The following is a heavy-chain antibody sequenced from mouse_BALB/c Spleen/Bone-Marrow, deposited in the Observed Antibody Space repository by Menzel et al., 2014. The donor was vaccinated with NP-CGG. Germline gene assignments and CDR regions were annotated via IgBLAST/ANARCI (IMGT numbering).Heavy chain of an antibody. CDR2: INPYNDGT. Sequence: VQLQQSGPELVKPGASVKISCKASGYTFTSYVMHWVKQKPGQGLEWIGYINPYNDGTKYNEKFKGKATLTSDKYSSTGYRELRSLTAEVSAVYYCAEGEYYCSSWFVYWGEGSLLNVSA. D-gene: IGHD1-1*01. CDR1: GYTFTSYV. J-gene: IGHJ3*01. CDR3: AEGEYYCSSWFVY. V-gene: IGHV1-14*01.